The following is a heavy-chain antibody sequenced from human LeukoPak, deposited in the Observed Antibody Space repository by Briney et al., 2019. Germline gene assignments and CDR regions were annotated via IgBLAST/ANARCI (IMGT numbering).Heavy chain of an antibody. V-gene: IGHV1-18*01. CDR3: ARDGTDYGDQDYYYMDV. D-gene: IGHD4-17*01. Sequence: ASVKVSCKASGYTFTSYGISWVRQAPGQGLEWMGWISAYNGNTKYAQKLQGRVTMTTDTSTSTAYMELRSLRSDDTAVYYCARDGTDYGDQDYYYMDVWGKGTTVTVSS. CDR2: ISAYNGNT. CDR1: GYTFTSYG. J-gene: IGHJ6*03.